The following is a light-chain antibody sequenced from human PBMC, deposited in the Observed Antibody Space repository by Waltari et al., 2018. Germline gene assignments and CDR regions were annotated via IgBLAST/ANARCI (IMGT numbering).Light chain of an antibody. J-gene: IGKJ1*01. CDR3: QQYGSSPPT. V-gene: IGKV3-20*01. CDR2: GAS. Sequence: EIVLTQSPGPLSLSPGERATLPCRASQSVSSNYLAWYQQKPGQAPRLLIYGASSRATGIPDRFSGSGSGTDFTLTISRLEPEDFAVYYCQQYGSSPPTFGQGTRVETK. CDR1: QSVSSNY.